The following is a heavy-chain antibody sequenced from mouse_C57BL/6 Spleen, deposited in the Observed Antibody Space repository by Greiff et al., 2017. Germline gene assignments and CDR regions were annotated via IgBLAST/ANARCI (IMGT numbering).Heavy chain of an antibody. Sequence: EVKLMESGEGLVKPGGSLKLSCAASGFTFSSYAMSWVRQTPEKRLEWVAYISSGGDYIYYADTVKGRFTISRDNARNTLYLQMSSLKSEDTAMYYCTRDEDYGSSYFDYWGQGTTLTVSS. V-gene: IGHV5-9-1*02. D-gene: IGHD1-1*01. CDR3: TRDEDYGSSYFDY. CDR1: GFTFSSYA. CDR2: ISSGGDYI. J-gene: IGHJ2*01.